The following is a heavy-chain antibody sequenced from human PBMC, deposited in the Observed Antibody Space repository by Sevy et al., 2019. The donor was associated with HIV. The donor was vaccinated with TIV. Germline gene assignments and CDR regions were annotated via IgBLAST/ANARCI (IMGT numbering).Heavy chain of an antibody. J-gene: IGHJ6*02. Sequence: GGSLRLSCTASGFTLSDYYMSWIRQAPGKGLVWVSRINSDGSSTSYADSVKGRFTISRDNAKNTLYLQMNSLRAEDTAVYYCASWIAVAGPDYYYYGMDVWGQGTTVTVSS. CDR2: INSDGSST. CDR1: GFTLSDYY. V-gene: IGHV3-74*01. D-gene: IGHD6-19*01. CDR3: ASWIAVAGPDYYYYGMDV.